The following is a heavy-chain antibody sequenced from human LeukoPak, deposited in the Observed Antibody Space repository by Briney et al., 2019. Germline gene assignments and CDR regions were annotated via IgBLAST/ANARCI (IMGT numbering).Heavy chain of an antibody. CDR2: ISSSSSYI. V-gene: IGHV3-21*01. Sequence: PGGSLRLSCAASGFTFSSYSMNWVRQAPGKGLEWVSSISSSSSYIYNADPVKGRFTISRDNAKNSLYLQMNSLRAEDTAVYCCARDRGIAAAGRSNYFDYWGQGTLVTVSS. CDR3: ARDRGIAAAGRSNYFDY. CDR1: GFTFSSYS. D-gene: IGHD6-13*01. J-gene: IGHJ4*02.